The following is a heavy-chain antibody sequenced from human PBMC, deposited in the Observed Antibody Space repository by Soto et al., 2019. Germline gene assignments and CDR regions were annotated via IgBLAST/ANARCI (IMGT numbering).Heavy chain of an antibody. CDR3: AAVGVITIFGVVILDNWFDP. CDR2: INHSGST. Sequence: SETLSLTCAVYGGSFSGYYWSWIRQPPGKGLEWIGEINHSGSTNYNPSLKSRVTISVDTSKNQFSLKLSSVTAADTAAYYCAAVGVITIFGVVILDNWFDPWGQGTLVTVSS. D-gene: IGHD3-3*01. CDR1: GGSFSGYY. V-gene: IGHV4-34*01. J-gene: IGHJ5*02.